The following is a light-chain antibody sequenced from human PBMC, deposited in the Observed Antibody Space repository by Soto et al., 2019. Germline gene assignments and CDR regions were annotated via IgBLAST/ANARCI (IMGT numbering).Light chain of an antibody. J-gene: IGKJ1*01. CDR3: QQYDNCHRT. V-gene: IGKV3-15*01. CDR1: QSVRSN. CDR2: DAS. Sequence: EKVMTQSPATLSLSPGERATLSCGASQSVRSNVAWYQQKPGQPPRLLIYDASTRATGIPSRFSGSGSGTEFTLTISSLKSEDFAVYYCQQYDNCHRTFGQGTKADI.